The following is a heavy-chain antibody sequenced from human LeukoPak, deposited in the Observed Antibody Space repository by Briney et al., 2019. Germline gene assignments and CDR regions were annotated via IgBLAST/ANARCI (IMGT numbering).Heavy chain of an antibody. J-gene: IGHJ6*02. D-gene: IGHD2-15*01. V-gene: IGHV3-21*01. CDR1: GFTFSSYS. CDR2: ISSSSSYI. Sequence: PGGSLRLSCAASGFTFSSYSMNWVRQAPGKGLEWVSSISSSSSYIYYADSVKGRFTISRDNAKNSLYLQMNSLRAEDTAVYYCARDSPALLGGVYYYGMDVWGQGTTVTVSS. CDR3: ARDSPALLGGVYYYGMDV.